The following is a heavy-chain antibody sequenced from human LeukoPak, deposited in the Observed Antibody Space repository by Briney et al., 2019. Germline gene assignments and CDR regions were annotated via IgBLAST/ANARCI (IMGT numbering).Heavy chain of an antibody. CDR1: GFTFSSYA. CDR2: ISGSCGST. D-gene: IGHD5-24*01. J-gene: IGHJ4*02. CDR3: AKDLQGADAYNWVY. V-gene: IGHV3-23*01. Sequence: GGSLRLSCAASGFTFSSYAMSWVRQAPGKGLEWVSAISGSCGSTYYADSVKGRFTISRDNSKNTLYLQMNSLRAEDTAVYYCAKDLQGADAYNWVYWGQGTLVTVSS.